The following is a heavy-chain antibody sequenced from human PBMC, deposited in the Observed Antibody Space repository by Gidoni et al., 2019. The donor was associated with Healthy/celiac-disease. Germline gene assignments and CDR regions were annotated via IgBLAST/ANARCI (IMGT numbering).Heavy chain of an antibody. CDR2: INHSGST. V-gene: IGHV4-34*01. CDR3: ARGRRITMVRGMRENWFDP. D-gene: IGHD3-10*01. Sequence: QVQLQQWGAGLLKPSETLSLTCAVYGGSFSGYYWSWIRQPPGKGLEWIGEINHSGSTNYNPSLKSRVTISVDTSKNQFSLKLSSVTAADTAVYYCARGRRITMVRGMRENWFDPWGQGTLVTVSS. CDR1: GGSFSGYY. J-gene: IGHJ5*02.